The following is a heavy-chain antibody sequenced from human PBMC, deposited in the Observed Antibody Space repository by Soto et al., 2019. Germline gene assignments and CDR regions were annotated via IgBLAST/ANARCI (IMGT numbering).Heavy chain of an antibody. CDR1: GYAFNRYG. Sequence: ASVKVSCKASGYAFNRYGMVWVRQVPGQGLEWLGWISAYNGDTKYAQKVQDRVTMTTDTSTNTAYMELRSLTSDDTAVYFCARSYCSTSTCYSYWFDPWGHGTLVTVS. V-gene: IGHV1-18*01. D-gene: IGHD2-2*01. J-gene: IGHJ5*02. CDR2: ISAYNGDT. CDR3: ARSYCSTSTCYSYWFDP.